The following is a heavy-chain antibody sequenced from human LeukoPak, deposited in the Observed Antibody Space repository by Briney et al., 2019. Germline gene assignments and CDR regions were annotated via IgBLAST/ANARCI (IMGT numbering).Heavy chain of an antibody. J-gene: IGHJ4*02. CDR2: IRSKANSYAT. CDR3: TRHVDTAMDY. D-gene: IGHD5-18*01. Sequence: GGSLKLSCAASGFTFSGSAMHWVRQASGKGLEWVGRIRSKANSYATAYAASVKGRFTISRDDSKNTAYLQMNSLKTEDTAVCYCTRHVDTAMDYGGQEPRVTVSS. CDR1: GFTFSGSA. V-gene: IGHV3-73*01.